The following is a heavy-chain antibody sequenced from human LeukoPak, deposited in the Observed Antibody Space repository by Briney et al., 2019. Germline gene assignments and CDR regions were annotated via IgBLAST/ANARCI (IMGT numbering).Heavy chain of an antibody. CDR3: ASQLVKNYYFHY. CDR2: ISTSSSTI. CDR1: GFTFSSYS. V-gene: IGHV3-48*01. J-gene: IGHJ4*02. D-gene: IGHD1-1*01. Sequence: GGSLRLSCAASGFTFSSYSMNWVRQAPGKGLEWVSYISTSSSTIYYADSVEGRFTISRDNAKNSLYLQTNSLRAEDTAVYYCASQLVKNYYFHYWGQGTLVTVSS.